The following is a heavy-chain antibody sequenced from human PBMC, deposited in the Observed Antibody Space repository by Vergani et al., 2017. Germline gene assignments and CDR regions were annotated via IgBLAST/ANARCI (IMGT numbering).Heavy chain of an antibody. D-gene: IGHD2-2*01. V-gene: IGHV3-33*01. CDR3: ARARGCATISCYFSGAFDY. CDR2: IHSDGSHE. CDR1: GFSFSSFG. J-gene: IGHJ4*02. Sequence: QVQLVESGGGVVQPGRSLRLSCAASGFSFSSFGFHWVRQAPGKGLEWVAFIHSDGSHEYYVDSVKGRFTISRDNSKNALILQMNGLRAEDTAVYYCARARGCATISCYFSGAFDYWGLGALVSVSS.